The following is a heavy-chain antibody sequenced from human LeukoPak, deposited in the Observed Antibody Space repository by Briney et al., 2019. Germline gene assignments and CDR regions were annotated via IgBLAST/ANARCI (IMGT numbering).Heavy chain of an antibody. V-gene: IGHV1-69*04. CDR2: IIPILGIA. CDR3: ARDHYDLWSGHGKNWFDP. J-gene: IGHJ5*02. D-gene: IGHD3-3*01. Sequence: GASVKVSCKASGGTFSSYAISWVRQAPGQGLEWMGRIIPILGIANYAQKFQGRVTITADKSTSTAYMELSSLRSEDTAVYYCARDHYDLWSGHGKNWFDPWGQGTLVTVSS. CDR1: GGTFSSYA.